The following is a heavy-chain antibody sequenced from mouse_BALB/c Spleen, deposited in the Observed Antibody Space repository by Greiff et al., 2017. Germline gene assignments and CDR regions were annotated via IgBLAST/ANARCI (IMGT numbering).Heavy chain of an antibody. Sequence: EVKVVESGGGLVKPGGSLKLSCAASGFTFSSYAMSWVRQTPEKRLEWVASISSGGSTYYPDSVKGRFTISRDNARNILYLQMSSLRSEDTAMYYCARGGNYFDYWGQGTTLTVSS. J-gene: IGHJ2*01. CDR2: ISSGGST. V-gene: IGHV5-6-5*01. CDR1: GFTFSSYA. CDR3: ARGGNYFDY.